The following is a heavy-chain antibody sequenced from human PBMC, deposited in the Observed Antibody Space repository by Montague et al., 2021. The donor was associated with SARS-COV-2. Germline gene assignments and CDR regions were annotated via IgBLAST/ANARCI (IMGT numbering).Heavy chain of an antibody. J-gene: IGHJ5*02. CDR2: IFHSGIT. V-gene: IGHV4-59*13. D-gene: IGHD1-20*01. Sequence: SETLSLTCSVSGGSISSYYWSWIRQSPGKGLEWIGYIFHSGITDYNPSLKSRVTISADMSKNQFSLQLNSVTAADSAVYYCARTEYNWNDWFDPWARETWSPSP. CDR1: GGSISSYY. CDR3: ARTEYNWNDWFDP.